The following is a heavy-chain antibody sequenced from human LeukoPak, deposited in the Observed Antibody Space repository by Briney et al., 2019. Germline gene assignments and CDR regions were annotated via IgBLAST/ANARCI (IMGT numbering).Heavy chain of an antibody. CDR1: GFTFSTYW. J-gene: IGHJ5*02. CDR2: IKPDGSEK. V-gene: IGHV3-7*04. D-gene: IGHD2-8*02. Sequence: GGSLRLSCAASGFTFSTYWMSWVRQAPGKGLEWVASIKPDGSEKYYVPSVRGRFAISRDNVKNSLSLQMNSVGVEDTAVYYCARVPSIHTGGSPNWIDPWGQGTLVTVSS. CDR3: ARVPSIHTGGSPNWIDP.